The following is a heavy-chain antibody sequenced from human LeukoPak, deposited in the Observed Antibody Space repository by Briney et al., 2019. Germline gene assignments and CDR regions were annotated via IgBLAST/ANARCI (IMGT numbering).Heavy chain of an antibody. D-gene: IGHD3-22*01. Sequence: LGRSLRLSCAASGFTFSSYGMHWVRQAPGKGLEWVAVISYDGSNKYYADSVKGRFTISRDNSKNTLYLQMNSLRAEDTAVYYCAKDSTYDSSGYLGGYWGQGTLVTVSS. J-gene: IGHJ4*02. CDR3: AKDSTYDSSGYLGGY. CDR1: GFTFSSYG. V-gene: IGHV3-30*18. CDR2: ISYDGSNK.